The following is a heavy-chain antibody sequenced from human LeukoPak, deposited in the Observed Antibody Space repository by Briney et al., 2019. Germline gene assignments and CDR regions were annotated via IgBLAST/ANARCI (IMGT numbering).Heavy chain of an antibody. CDR3: TTGAPAFVIASTPRDY. CDR2: ISGSGGST. J-gene: IGHJ4*02. V-gene: IGHV3-23*01. CDR1: GFTFSSYA. Sequence: GGSLRLSCAASGFTFSSYAMSWVRQAPGKGLGWVSAISGSGGSTYYADSVKGRFTISRDNSKNTLYLQMNSLRAEDTAVYYCTTGAPAFVIASTPRDYWGQGTLVTVSS. D-gene: IGHD2/OR15-2a*01.